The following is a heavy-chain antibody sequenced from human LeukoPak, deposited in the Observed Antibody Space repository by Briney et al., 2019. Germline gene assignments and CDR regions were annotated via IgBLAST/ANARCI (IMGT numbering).Heavy chain of an antibody. V-gene: IGHV3-21*04. Sequence: PGGSLRLSCAASGITFSNYAMNWVRQAPGKGLEWVSSITSSSDYTYYADSVKGRFTISRDNAKDSLYLQMNSLRAKDTAVYYCAKDPSTVTMGFDFDYWGQGTLVTVSS. D-gene: IGHD4-17*01. CDR2: ITSSSDYT. CDR3: AKDPSTVTMGFDFDY. J-gene: IGHJ4*02. CDR1: GITFSNYA.